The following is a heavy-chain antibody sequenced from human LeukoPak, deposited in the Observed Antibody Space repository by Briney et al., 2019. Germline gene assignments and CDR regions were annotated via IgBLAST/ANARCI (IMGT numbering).Heavy chain of an antibody. Sequence: SETLSLTCTVSGGSISSYYWSWIRQPPGKGLEWIGYIYYSGSTNYNPSLKSRVTISVDTSKNQFSLKLSSVTAADTAVYYCARSGNNWNYRTAFDIWGQGTMVTVSS. D-gene: IGHD1-7*01. V-gene: IGHV4-59*01. CDR1: GGSISSYY. J-gene: IGHJ3*02. CDR3: ARSGNNWNYRTAFDI. CDR2: IYYSGST.